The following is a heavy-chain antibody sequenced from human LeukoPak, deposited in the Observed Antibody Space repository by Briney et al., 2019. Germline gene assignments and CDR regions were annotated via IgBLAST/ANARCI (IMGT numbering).Heavy chain of an antibody. D-gene: IGHD3-22*01. CDR2: ISVRSNYR. V-gene: IGHV3-21*01. J-gene: IGHJ4*02. Sequence: GGSLTLSCAASGYTFSDFSANWVRQAPGKGLEWVSSISVRSNYRYYADSVRGRFAISRDDARDSLFLQMNSLRAEDTAVYFCVRLRRNNDRSGYYYYYDYWGQGTLVTVSS. CDR1: GYTFSDFS. CDR3: VRLRRNNDRSGYYYYYDY.